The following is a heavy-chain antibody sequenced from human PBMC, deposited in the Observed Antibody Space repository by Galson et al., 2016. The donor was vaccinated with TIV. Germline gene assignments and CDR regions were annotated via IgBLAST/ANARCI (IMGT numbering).Heavy chain of an antibody. Sequence: PALVKPTQTLTLTCTFSGFSLNTHEMAVGWIRQAPGKALEWLALIYWDDDKRSSAPLKSRLSISKDTSRNQVVLTMTNMAPVDTATYYCALRRSSDIYRLAIWFDPWGQGTLVTVSS. D-gene: IGHD2-21*02. J-gene: IGHJ5*02. CDR3: ALRRSSDIYRLAIWFDP. CDR2: IYWDDDK. V-gene: IGHV2-5*02. CDR1: GFSLNTHEMA.